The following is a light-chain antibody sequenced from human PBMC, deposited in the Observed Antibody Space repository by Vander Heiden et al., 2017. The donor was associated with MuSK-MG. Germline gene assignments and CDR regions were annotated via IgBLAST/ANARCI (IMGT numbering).Light chain of an antibody. J-gene: IGKJ5*01. CDR3: QQSYSTPIT. CDR2: GAS. Sequence: DIQITQPPPSLPAPVGDRATITCRANQSITSHSSWYQQKPGKVPKFLIYGASTLQSGVPSRFSGSGSGTEFTLTINSLQPEDFATYYCQQSYSTPITFGQGTRLEIK. V-gene: IGKV1-39*01. CDR1: QSITSH.